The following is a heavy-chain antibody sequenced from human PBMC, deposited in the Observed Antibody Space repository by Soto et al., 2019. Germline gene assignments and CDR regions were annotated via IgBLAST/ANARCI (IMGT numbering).Heavy chain of an antibody. CDR3: ARSRGWSDY. CDR2: ISSSSSTI. J-gene: IGHJ4*02. D-gene: IGHD6-19*01. Sequence: VQLVESGGGLVQPGGSLRLSCAVSGFTFSTYSMNWVRQAPGKGLEWVSYISSSSSTIYYADSVKGRFTISRDNAKNSLYLQMNSLRAEDTAVYYCARSRGWSDYWGQGTLVTVSS. V-gene: IGHV3-48*01. CDR1: GFTFSTYS.